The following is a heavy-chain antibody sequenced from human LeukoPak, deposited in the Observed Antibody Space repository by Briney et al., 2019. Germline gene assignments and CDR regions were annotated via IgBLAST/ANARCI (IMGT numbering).Heavy chain of an antibody. CDR1: GGSISSGSYY. D-gene: IGHD1-20*01. CDR3: ARRTGSYNWNRSLDY. Sequence: PSETLSLTCTVSGGSISSGSYYWSWIRQPPGKGLEWIGEINHSGSTNYNPSLKSRVTISVDTSKNQFSLKLSSVTAADTAVYYCARRTGSYNWNRSLDYWGQGTLVTVSS. J-gene: IGHJ4*02. CDR2: INHSGST. V-gene: IGHV4-39*07.